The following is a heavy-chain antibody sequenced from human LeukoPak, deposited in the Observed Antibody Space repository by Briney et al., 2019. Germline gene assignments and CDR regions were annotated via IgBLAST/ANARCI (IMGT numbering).Heavy chain of an antibody. Sequence: SQTLSLTCTVSGGSISSGDYYWSWIRQPPGKGLEWIGYIYYSGSTYYNPSLKSRVTISVDTSKNQFFLKLSSVTAADTAVYYCARDVTYYYDSSGYYGGAFDIWGQGTMVTVSS. D-gene: IGHD3-22*01. CDR1: GGSISSGDYY. V-gene: IGHV4-30-4*01. J-gene: IGHJ3*02. CDR3: ARDVTYYYDSSGYYGGAFDI. CDR2: IYYSGST.